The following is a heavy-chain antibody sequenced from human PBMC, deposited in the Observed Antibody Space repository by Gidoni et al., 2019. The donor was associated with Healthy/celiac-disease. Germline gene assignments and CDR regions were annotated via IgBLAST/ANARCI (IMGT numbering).Heavy chain of an antibody. CDR1: DGSIRSGGYY. V-gene: IGHV4-31*03. D-gene: IGHD2-15*01. Sequence: QVQLQESGPGLVKPSQTLSLTCTVSDGSIRSGGYYWSWIRQHPGKGLEWIGYIYYSGSTYYNPSLKSRVTISVDTSKNQFSLKLSSVTAADTAVYYCARSIVVVAAAFDPWGQGTLVTVSS. CDR3: ARSIVVVAAAFDP. J-gene: IGHJ5*02. CDR2: IYYSGST.